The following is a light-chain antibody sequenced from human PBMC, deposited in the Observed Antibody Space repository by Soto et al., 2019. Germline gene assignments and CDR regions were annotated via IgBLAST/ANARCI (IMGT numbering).Light chain of an antibody. V-gene: IGKV3-11*01. CDR3: QQRSNWPPYT. Sequence: EIVLTQSPATLSFSPGERATLSCRASQSVSSYLAWYQQKPGQAPRLLIYDASNRATGIPSRFSGSGSGTVFTLTISSVEPEEFAVYYCQQRSNWPPYTFGQGTKLEIK. CDR1: QSVSSY. J-gene: IGKJ2*01. CDR2: DAS.